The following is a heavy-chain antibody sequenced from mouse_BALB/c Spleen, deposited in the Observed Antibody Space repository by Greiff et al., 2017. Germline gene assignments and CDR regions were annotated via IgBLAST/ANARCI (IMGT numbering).Heavy chain of an antibody. V-gene: IGHV1-9*01. CDR1: GYTFSSYW. CDR3: ARYYYGSSWENYFDY. D-gene: IGHD1-1*01. Sequence: QVQLQQSGAELMKPGASVKISCKATGYTFSSYWIEWVKQRPGHGLEWIGEILPGSGSTNYNEKFKGKATFTADTSSNTAYMQLSSLTSEDSAVYYCARYYYGSSWENYFDYWGQGTTLTVSS. J-gene: IGHJ2*01. CDR2: ILPGSGST.